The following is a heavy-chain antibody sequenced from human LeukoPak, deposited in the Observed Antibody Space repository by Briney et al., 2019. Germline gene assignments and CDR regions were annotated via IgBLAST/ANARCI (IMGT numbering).Heavy chain of an antibody. J-gene: IGHJ4*02. D-gene: IGHD2-8*01. V-gene: IGHV3-33*06. CDR1: GFTFSSYG. CDR3: AKGFPYCTNGVCPYYFDY. Sequence: GGSLRLSCAASGFTFSSYGMHWVRQAPGKGLEWVAVIWYDGSNKYYADSVKGRFTISRDNSKNTLYLQMNSLRAEDTAGYYCAKGFPYCTNGVCPYYFDYWGQGTLVTVSS. CDR2: IWYDGSNK.